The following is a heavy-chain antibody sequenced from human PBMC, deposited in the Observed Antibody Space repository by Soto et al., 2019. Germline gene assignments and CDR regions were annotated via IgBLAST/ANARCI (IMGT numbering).Heavy chain of an antibody. V-gene: IGHV4-31*03. Sequence: SETLSLTCTVSGGSISSGGYYWSWIRQHPGKGLEWIGYIYYSGSTYYNPSLKSRVTISVDTSKNQFSLKLSSVTAADTAVYYCASGQKFGHYFDYWGQGTLVTVSS. J-gene: IGHJ4*02. D-gene: IGHD3-16*01. CDR1: GGSISSGGYY. CDR3: ASGQKFGHYFDY. CDR2: IYYSGST.